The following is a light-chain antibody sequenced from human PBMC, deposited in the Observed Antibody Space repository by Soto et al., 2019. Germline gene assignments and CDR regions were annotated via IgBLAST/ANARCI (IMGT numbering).Light chain of an antibody. CDR1: SSDIGAYNY. CDR2: EVT. Sequence: ALTPPASVSGSPGQSITISCTGTSSDIGAYNYVSWYQQHPGKAPKLLIYEVTNRPSGVSDRFSGSKSGNTASLTISGLQAEDEANYYCNSYTTLSNRVFGTGTKVTVL. CDR3: NSYTTLSNRV. V-gene: IGLV2-14*01. J-gene: IGLJ1*01.